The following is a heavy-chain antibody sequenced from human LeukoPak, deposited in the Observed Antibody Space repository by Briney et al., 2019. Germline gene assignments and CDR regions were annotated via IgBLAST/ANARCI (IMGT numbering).Heavy chain of an antibody. CDR3: ARARGDSPRIYYYMDV. CDR2: IYYIGTA. V-gene: IGHV4-30-4*01. D-gene: IGHD3-16*01. CDR1: GDSISIGDYR. Sequence: SETLSLTCTVSGDSISIGDYRWSWIRQSPGKGLEWIGYIYYIGTAYYNPSLRSRVALSADTSKNQFSLKLNSVTVADSAVYFCARARGDSPRIYYYMDVWGKGTTVTVSS. J-gene: IGHJ6*03.